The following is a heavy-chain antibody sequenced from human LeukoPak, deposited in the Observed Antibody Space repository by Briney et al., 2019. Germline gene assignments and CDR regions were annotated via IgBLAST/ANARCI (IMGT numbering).Heavy chain of an antibody. V-gene: IGHV4-59*01. CDR2: IYYSGST. CDR3: VRSNGDTQCNTYYMDV. Sequence: SETLSLTCTVSGGSISSYYWSWIRQPPGKGLEWIGYIYYSGSTNYNPSLKSRVTISVDTSKNQFSLKLSSVTSADTAVYYCVRSNGDTQCNTYYMDVWGKGTTVTVSS. D-gene: IGHD4-17*01. J-gene: IGHJ6*03. CDR1: GGSISSYY.